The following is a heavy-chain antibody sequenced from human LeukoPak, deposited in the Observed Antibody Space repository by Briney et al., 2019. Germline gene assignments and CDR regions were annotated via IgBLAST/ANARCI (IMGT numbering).Heavy chain of an antibody. CDR1: GYTFTSYD. CDR3: ARGPDSSGWYPLYYFDY. V-gene: IGHV1-8*01. D-gene: IGHD6-19*01. Sequence: ASVKVSCKASGYTFTSYDINWVRQATGQGLEWMGWMNPNSGNTGYAQKFQGRVTMTRNTSKSTAYMELSSLRSEDTAVYYCARGPDSSGWYPLYYFDYWGQGPLVTVSS. J-gene: IGHJ4*02. CDR2: MNPNSGNT.